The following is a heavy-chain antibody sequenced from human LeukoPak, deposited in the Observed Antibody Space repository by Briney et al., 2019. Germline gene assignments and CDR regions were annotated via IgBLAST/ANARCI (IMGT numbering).Heavy chain of an antibody. V-gene: IGHV4-61*10. CDR2: IYYSGST. Sequence: SQTLSLTCTVSGGSISSGSYYWSWIRQPAGKGLEWIGYIYYSGSTNYNPSLKSRVTISVDTSKNQFSLKLSSVAAADTAVYYCASTDRIKDAFDIWGQGTMVTVSS. J-gene: IGHJ3*02. CDR3: ASTDRIKDAFDI. CDR1: GGSISSGSYY. D-gene: IGHD1-14*01.